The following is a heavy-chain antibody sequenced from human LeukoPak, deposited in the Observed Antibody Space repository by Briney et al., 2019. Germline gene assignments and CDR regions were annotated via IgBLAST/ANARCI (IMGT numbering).Heavy chain of an antibody. CDR2: LPPDGSYQ. J-gene: IGHJ4*02. CDR3: ARGLHNRSWYGAH. D-gene: IGHD6-13*01. CDR1: GFTFSDYT. Sequence: GRSLRLSCAASGFTFSDYTMQWVRQAPGKGLEWVALLPPDGSYQYYADSLKGRFTISRDNFKNALYLQMNSLRLEDTAVYYCARGLHNRSWYGAHWGQGTLLSVSS. V-gene: IGHV3-30*04.